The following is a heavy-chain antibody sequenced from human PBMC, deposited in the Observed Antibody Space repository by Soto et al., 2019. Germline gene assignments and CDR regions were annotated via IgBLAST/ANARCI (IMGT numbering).Heavy chain of an antibody. CDR3: AREGGFGVVIILFDY. CDR1: GYTFTSYY. V-gene: IGHV1-46*03. Sequence: ASVKVSCKASGYTFTSYYMHWVRQAPGQGLEWMGIINPSGGSTSYAQKFQGRVTMTRDTSTSTVYMELSSLRSEDTAVYYCAREGGFGVVIILFDYWGQGTLVTVSS. CDR2: INPSGGST. J-gene: IGHJ4*02. D-gene: IGHD3-3*01.